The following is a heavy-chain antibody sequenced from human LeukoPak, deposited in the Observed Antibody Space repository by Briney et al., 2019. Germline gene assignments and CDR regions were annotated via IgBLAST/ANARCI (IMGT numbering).Heavy chain of an antibody. J-gene: IGHJ4*02. Sequence: GGSLRLSCAASGFTFSSYWMSWVRQAPGKGLEWVDNIKQDGSEKYYVDSVKGRFTISRDNAKNSLYLQMNSLRAEDTAVYYCARVGLSWFPLSQYYFDYWGQGTLVTVSS. CDR3: ARVGLSWFPLSQYYFDY. CDR2: IKQDGSEK. CDR1: GFTFSSYW. V-gene: IGHV3-7*01. D-gene: IGHD3-10*01.